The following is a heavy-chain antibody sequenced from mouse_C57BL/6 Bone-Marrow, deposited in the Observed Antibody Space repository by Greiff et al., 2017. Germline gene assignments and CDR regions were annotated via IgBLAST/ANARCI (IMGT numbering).Heavy chain of an antibody. CDR3: GRSPAYGSRWYLDI. CDR1: DYTFTNYD. V-gene: IGHV1S56*01. D-gene: IGHD1-1*01. J-gene: IGHJ1*01. CDR2: IFPGDGRT. Sequence: QVHVKQSGADLVKPGASLKLSCKASDYTFTNYDIHWVRQRPEQGLEWIGWIFPGDGRTEYNERFKGKATLTTDKSSSTAYMQLSRLTSEDSAVYFCGRSPAYGSRWYLDIWGAGTTVTVSS.